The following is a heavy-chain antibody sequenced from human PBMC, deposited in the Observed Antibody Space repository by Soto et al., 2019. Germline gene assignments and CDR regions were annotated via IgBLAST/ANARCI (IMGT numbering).Heavy chain of an antibody. D-gene: IGHD2-15*01. CDR3: ARHVIEYCSGGSCRHFDY. Sequence: GESLKISCKGFGYIFTSDWLAWVRQMPGKGLEWMGVIYPGDSDTRYSPSFQGQVTISADKSISTAYLQWSSLKASDTAMYYCARHVIEYCSGGSCRHFDYWGQGTLVTVS. V-gene: IGHV5-51*01. CDR2: IYPGDSDT. J-gene: IGHJ4*02. CDR1: GYIFTSDW.